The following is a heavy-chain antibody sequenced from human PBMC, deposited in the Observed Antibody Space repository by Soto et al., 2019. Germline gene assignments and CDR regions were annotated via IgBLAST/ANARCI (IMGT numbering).Heavy chain of an antibody. CDR3: AADQYGDYLVY. Sequence: QMQLVQSGPEVKKPGTSVKGSCKASGFTFTSSAVQWVRQARGQRLEWIGWIVVGSGNTNYSQKFQERVTITRDMSTSTAYMELSSLRSEDTAVYYCAADQYGDYLVYWGQGTLVTVSS. CDR1: GFTFTSSA. V-gene: IGHV1-58*01. J-gene: IGHJ4*02. CDR2: IVVGSGNT. D-gene: IGHD4-17*01.